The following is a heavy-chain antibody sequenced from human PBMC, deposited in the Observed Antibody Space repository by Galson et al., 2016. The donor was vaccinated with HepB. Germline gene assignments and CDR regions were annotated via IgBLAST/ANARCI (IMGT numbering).Heavy chain of an antibody. CDR3: ARSRLAAAFDP. CDR2: IRHDGSEK. V-gene: IGHV3-7*03. D-gene: IGHD6-13*01. J-gene: IGHJ5*02. Sequence: SLRLSCAASGFTFSSYWMSWVRRAPGRGLEWVANIRHDGSEKYYVDSVKGRFTISRDNAKNSLFLQMSSLRAEDTAVYYCARSRLAAAFDPWGQGTLVTVSS. CDR1: GFTFSSYW.